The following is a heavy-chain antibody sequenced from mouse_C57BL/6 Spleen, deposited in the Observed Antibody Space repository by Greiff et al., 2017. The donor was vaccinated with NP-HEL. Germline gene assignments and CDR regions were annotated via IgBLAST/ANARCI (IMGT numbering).Heavy chain of an antibody. CDR2: IYPRSGNT. J-gene: IGHJ2*01. CDR3: AIYYDYDEAYYFDY. CDR1: GYTFTSYG. D-gene: IGHD2-4*01. V-gene: IGHV1-81*01. Sequence: QVQLKQSGAELARPGASVKLSCKASGYTFTSYGISWVKQRTGQGLEWIGEIYPRSGNTYYNEKFKGKATLTADKSSSTAYMELRSLTSEDSAVYFCAIYYDYDEAYYFDYWGQGTTLTVSS.